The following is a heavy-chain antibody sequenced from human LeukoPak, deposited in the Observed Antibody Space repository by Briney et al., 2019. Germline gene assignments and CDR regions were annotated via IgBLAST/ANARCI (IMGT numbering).Heavy chain of an antibody. J-gene: IGHJ5*02. CDR1: GFSFRSYG. V-gene: IGHV3-30*18. CDR3: ANFGGIAAAGSIDP. CDR2: ISYDGSNK. D-gene: IGHD6-13*01. Sequence: GGSLRLSCAASGFSFRSYGMHWVRQAPGKGLEWVAVISYDGSNKYYADSVKGRFTISRDNSKNTLYLQMNSLRAEDTAVYYCANFGGIAAAGSIDPWGQGTLVTVSS.